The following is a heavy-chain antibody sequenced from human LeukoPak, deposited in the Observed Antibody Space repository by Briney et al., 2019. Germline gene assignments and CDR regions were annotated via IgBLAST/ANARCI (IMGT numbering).Heavy chain of an antibody. J-gene: IGHJ4*02. D-gene: IGHD1-26*01. CDR2: MSYDVSIR. CDR3: ARDAQGRYPYSYDN. V-gene: IGHV3-30-3*01. Sequence: GSLRLSCAASGFTFSSYTIHWVRQAPARGLEWVAVMSYDVSIRNYADSVKGRFTISRDNSKNTLYLQMNSLRGEDTAVYYYARDAQGRYPYSYDNWGQGTLVTVSS. CDR1: GFTFSSYT.